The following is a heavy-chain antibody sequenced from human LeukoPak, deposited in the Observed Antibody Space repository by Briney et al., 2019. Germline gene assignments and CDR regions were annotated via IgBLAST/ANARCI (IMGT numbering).Heavy chain of an antibody. CDR3: ARDPGYSSGYNY. CDR1: GYTFTSYY. V-gene: IGHV1-46*01. Sequence: GASVKVSCKASGYTFTSYYMHWVRQAPGQGLEWMGIINPSGGSTSYAQKFQGRVTMTTDTSTSTAYMELRSLRSDDTAVYYCARDPGYSSGYNYWGQGTLVTVSS. D-gene: IGHD6-19*01. J-gene: IGHJ4*02. CDR2: INPSGGST.